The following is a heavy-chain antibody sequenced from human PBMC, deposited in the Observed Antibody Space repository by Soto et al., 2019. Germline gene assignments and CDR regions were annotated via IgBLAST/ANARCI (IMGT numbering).Heavy chain of an antibody. CDR3: AREFKSSSSWRNWFDP. D-gene: IGHD6-13*01. CDR1: GGSISSGGYY. CDR2: IYYSGST. J-gene: IGHJ5*02. V-gene: IGHV4-31*03. Sequence: ASETLSLTCTVSGGSISSGGYYWSWIRQHPGKGLEWIGYIYYSGSTYYNPSLKSRVTISVDTSKNQFSLKLSSVTAADTAVYYCAREFKSSSSWRNWFDPWGQGTLVTVSS.